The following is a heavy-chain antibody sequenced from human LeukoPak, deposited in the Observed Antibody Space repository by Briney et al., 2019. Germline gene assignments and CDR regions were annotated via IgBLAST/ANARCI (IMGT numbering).Heavy chain of an antibody. Sequence: HAGGSLRLSCAASGFTFSSYAMHWVRQAPGKGLEWVAVISYDGSNKYYADSVKGRFTISRDNSENTLYLQMNSLRAEDTAVYYCARAKWEQLVPGRPGYYFDYWGQGTLVTVSS. V-gene: IGHV3-30-3*01. CDR2: ISYDGSNK. D-gene: IGHD6-6*01. CDR3: ARAKWEQLVPGRPGYYFDY. CDR1: GFTFSSYA. J-gene: IGHJ4*02.